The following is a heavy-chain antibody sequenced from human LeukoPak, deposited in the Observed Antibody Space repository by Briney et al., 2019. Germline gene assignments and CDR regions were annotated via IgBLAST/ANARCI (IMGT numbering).Heavy chain of an antibody. J-gene: IGHJ6*04. Sequence: SETLSLTCAVYGGSFSGYYWSWIRQPPGKGLEWIGEINHSGSTNSNPSLKSRVTMSVDTSKNQFSLKLSSVTAADTAVYYCARGEIASSQYYYYYGMDVWGKGTTVTVSS. CDR1: GGSFSGYY. V-gene: IGHV4-34*01. CDR3: ARGEIASSQYYYYYGMDV. D-gene: IGHD5-24*01. CDR2: INHSGST.